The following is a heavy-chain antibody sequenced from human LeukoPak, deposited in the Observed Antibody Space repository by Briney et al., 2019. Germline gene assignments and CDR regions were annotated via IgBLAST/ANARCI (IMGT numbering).Heavy chain of an antibody. Sequence: GESLKISCAASGFTVSNNYMSWVRQAPGKGLEWVSVIYSGGGTYYADSVKGRFTISRDNSKNTLYLQMNSLRAEDTAVYYCARDSSGPLYWGQGTLVTVSS. V-gene: IGHV3-66*01. CDR3: ARDSSGPLY. D-gene: IGHD3-22*01. CDR2: IYSGGGT. CDR1: GFTVSNNY. J-gene: IGHJ4*02.